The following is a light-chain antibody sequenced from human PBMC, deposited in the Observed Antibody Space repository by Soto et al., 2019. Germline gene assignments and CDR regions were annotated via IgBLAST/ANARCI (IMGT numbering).Light chain of an antibody. V-gene: IGKV3-20*01. J-gene: IGKJ1*01. CDR3: QQYSSSWT. CDR2: GAS. CDR1: QSVISNY. Sequence: VLSQSAVTLSLSPGDRATLACVRGQSVISNYLAWYQQKPGQAPRLLIYGASSRASGVPDRFSGSGSGTDFSLTISRLEPDDFAAYFCQQYSSSWTFGQGTKVDIK.